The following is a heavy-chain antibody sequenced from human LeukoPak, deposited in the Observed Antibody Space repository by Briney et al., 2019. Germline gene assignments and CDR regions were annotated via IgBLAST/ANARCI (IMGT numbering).Heavy chain of an antibody. CDR2: ISSSGSTI. J-gene: IGHJ4*02. V-gene: IGHV3-48*03. CDR3: ARQGVVRGVISHFDY. CDR1: GFTFSSYE. D-gene: IGHD3-10*01. Sequence: SGGSLRLSCAASGFTFSSYEMNWVRQAPGKRLEWVSYISSSGSTIYYADSVKGRFTISRDNAKNSLYLQVNSLRAEDTAVYYCARQGVVRGVISHFDYWGQGTLVTVSS.